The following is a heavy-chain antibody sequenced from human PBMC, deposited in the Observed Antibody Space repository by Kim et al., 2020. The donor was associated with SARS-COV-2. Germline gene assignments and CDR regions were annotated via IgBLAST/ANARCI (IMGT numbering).Heavy chain of an antibody. Sequence: GGSLRLSCAASGFTFSNYYMSWIRQAPGKGLEWVSYISSSGSTIYYAESVRGRFTISRDNAKNSLYLQMNSLRAEDTAVYYCARPNLWLVPSDYWGQGTLCSVSP. CDR1: GFTFSNYY. CDR2: ISSSGSTI. CDR3: ARPNLWLVPSDY. J-gene: IGHJ4*02. D-gene: IGHD6-19*01. V-gene: IGHV3-11*04.